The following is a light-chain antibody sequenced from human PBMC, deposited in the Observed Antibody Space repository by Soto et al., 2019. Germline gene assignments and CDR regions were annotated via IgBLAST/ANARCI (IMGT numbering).Light chain of an antibody. Sequence: QSVLTQPASVSGSPGQSIAISCTGTSSDVGAYGYVSWYQQHPGKAPKLMIFDVNHRPSGISNRFSGSKSGNTASLTISGLQAEDEADYYCSSYTSSSSVIFGGGTKLTVL. CDR1: SSDVGAYGY. V-gene: IGLV2-14*03. CDR2: DVN. CDR3: SSYTSSSSVI. J-gene: IGLJ2*01.